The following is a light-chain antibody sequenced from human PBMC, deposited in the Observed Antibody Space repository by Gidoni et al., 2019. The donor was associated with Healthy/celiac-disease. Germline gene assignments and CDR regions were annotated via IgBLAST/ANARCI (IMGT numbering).Light chain of an antibody. Sequence: DTQLTQSPSFLSASVGDRVTITCRASPGISSYLAWYQQKPGKAPKLLIYAASTLQSGVPSRFSGSGSGTEFTLTISSLQPEDFATYYCQQLNSYPLTFGGGTKVEIK. J-gene: IGKJ4*01. V-gene: IGKV1-9*01. CDR2: AAS. CDR1: PGISSY. CDR3: QQLNSYPLT.